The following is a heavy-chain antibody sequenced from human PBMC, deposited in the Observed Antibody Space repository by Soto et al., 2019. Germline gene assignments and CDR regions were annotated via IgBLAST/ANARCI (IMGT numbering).Heavy chain of an antibody. J-gene: IGHJ6*02. Sequence: QIQLVQSGGAVERPGASVTVSCEASGYIFTTYGLSWVRQTPAHGLEWMGWISTDSGYTQYSQLLQGRVTMTRDTSTNTAYMELRDLTFDDTGIYYCARDRPPGSLYGMNAWGQGTAVTVSS. CDR2: ISTDSGYT. CDR1: GYIFTTYG. V-gene: IGHV1-18*01. CDR3: ARDRPPGSLYGMNA.